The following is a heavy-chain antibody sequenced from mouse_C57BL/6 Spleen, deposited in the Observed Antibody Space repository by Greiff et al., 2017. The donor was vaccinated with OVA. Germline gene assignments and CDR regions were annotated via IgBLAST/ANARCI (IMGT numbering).Heavy chain of an antibody. V-gene: IGHV1-53*01. CDR3: AREGPYYYCRYFDV. Sequence: QVQLQQPGTELVKPGASVKLSCKASGYTFTSYWMHWVKQRPGQGLEWIGNINPSNGGTNYNEKFKSKATLTVDKSSSTAYMQLSSLTSEDSAVYYCAREGPYYYCRYFDVWGTGTTVTVSS. CDR1: GYTFTSYW. CDR2: INPSNGGT. J-gene: IGHJ1*03. D-gene: IGHD1-1*01.